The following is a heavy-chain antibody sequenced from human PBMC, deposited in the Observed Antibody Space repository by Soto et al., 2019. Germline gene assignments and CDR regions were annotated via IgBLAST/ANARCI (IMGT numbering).Heavy chain of an antibody. J-gene: IGHJ4*02. CDR3: ASAPLHCSSTSCYAEGIVY. CDR1: GYTFTSYG. D-gene: IGHD2-2*01. Sequence: GASVKVSCKASGYTFTSYGISWVRQAPGQGLEWMGWISAYNGNTNYAQKLQGRVTMTTDTSTSTAYMELRSLRSDDTAVYYCASAPLHCSSTSCYAEGIVYWGQGTLVTVSS. CDR2: ISAYNGNT. V-gene: IGHV1-18*01.